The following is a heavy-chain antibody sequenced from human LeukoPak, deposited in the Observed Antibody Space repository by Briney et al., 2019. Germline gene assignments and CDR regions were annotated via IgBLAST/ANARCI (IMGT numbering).Heavy chain of an antibody. D-gene: IGHD2-21*02. Sequence: ASVKVSCKASGYTFTSYDINWVRQATGQGLEWMGWMNPNSGNTGYAQKFQGRVTMTRNTSISTAYMELSSLRSEDTAVYYCARGGIVVATARPYYFDYWGQGTLVTVSS. V-gene: IGHV1-8*01. J-gene: IGHJ4*02. CDR3: ARGGIVVATARPYYFDY. CDR2: MNPNSGNT. CDR1: GYTFTSYD.